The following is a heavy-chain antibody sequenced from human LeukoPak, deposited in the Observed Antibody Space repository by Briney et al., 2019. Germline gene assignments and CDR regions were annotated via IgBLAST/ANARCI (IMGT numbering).Heavy chain of an antibody. D-gene: IGHD2-21*02. CDR3: AKRLGDPRAFDY. J-gene: IGHJ4*02. CDR1: GFTFSNYA. CDR2: ISGTSGTI. Sequence: GGSLRLSCAASGFTFSNYAMSWVRQAPGEGLEWVSGISGTSGTINYAAPVKGRFTISRDNSKNTLYLQMNSLRVDDMAVYYCAKRLGDPRAFDYWGQGTLVSASS. V-gene: IGHV3-23*01.